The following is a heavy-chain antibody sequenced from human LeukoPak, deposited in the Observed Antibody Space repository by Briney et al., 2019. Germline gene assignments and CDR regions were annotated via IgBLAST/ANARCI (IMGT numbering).Heavy chain of an antibody. CDR1: GGSFSGYY. J-gene: IGHJ4*02. CDR2: INHSGST. CDR3: ARNDILTGYYREGGFDY. Sequence: PSETLSLTCAVYGGSFSGYYWSWIRQPPGKGLEWIGEINHSGSTNYNPSLKSRVTISVDTSKNQFSLKLSSVTAADTAVYYCARNDILTGYYREGGFDYWGQGTLVTVSS. D-gene: IGHD3-9*01. V-gene: IGHV4-34*01.